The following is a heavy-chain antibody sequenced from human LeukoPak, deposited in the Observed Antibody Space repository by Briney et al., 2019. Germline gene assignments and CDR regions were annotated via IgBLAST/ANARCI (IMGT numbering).Heavy chain of an antibody. CDR1: GGSISSYY. CDR2: IYYSGST. V-gene: IGHV4-59*01. Sequence: SETLSLTCTVSGGSISSYYWSWIRQPPEKGLEWIGYIYYSGSTNYNPSLKSRVTISVDTSKNQFSLKLSSVTAADTAVYYCARAEYYFDYWGQGTLVTVSS. J-gene: IGHJ4*02. CDR3: ARAEYYFDY. D-gene: IGHD3-10*01.